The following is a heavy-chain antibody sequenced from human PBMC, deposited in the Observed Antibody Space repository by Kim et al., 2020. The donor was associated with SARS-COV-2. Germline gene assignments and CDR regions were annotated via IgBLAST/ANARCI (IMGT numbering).Heavy chain of an antibody. CDR1: GFTFSSYS. Sequence: GGSLRLSCAASGFTFSSYSMNWVRQAPGKGLEWVSYISSSSSTIYYADSVKGRFTISRDNAKNSLYLQMNSLRDEDTAVYYCARAGITMVRGVIPYFDYWGQGTLVTVSS. CDR3: ARAGITMVRGVIPYFDY. CDR2: ISSSSSTI. V-gene: IGHV3-48*02. D-gene: IGHD3-10*01. J-gene: IGHJ4*02.